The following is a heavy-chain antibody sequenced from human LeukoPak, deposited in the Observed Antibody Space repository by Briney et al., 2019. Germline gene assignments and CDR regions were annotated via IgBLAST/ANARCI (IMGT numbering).Heavy chain of an antibody. J-gene: IGHJ6*03. CDR2: ISAYNGNT. CDR3: ARRGGKNYGDYVVYYYYMDV. Sequence: ASVKVSCKASGYTFTSYGISWVRQAPGQGLECMGWISAYNGNTNYAQKIQGRVTMTTDTSTSTAYMELRSLRSDDTAVYYCARRGGKNYGDYVVYYYYMDVWGKGTTVTVSS. V-gene: IGHV1-18*01. CDR1: GYTFTSYG. D-gene: IGHD4-17*01.